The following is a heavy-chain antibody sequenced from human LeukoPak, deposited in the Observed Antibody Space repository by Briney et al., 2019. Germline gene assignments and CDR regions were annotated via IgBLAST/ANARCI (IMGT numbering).Heavy chain of an antibody. Sequence: GGSLRLSCAASGFTFDDYGMSWVRQAPGKGLEWVSGINWNGGSTGYADSVRGRFTISRDNAKNSLYLQMNSLRAEDTALYPCARSSYSSGFNDAFDIWGQGTMVTVSS. CDR1: GFTFDDYG. V-gene: IGHV3-20*01. CDR2: INWNGGST. J-gene: IGHJ3*02. CDR3: ARSSYSSGFNDAFDI. D-gene: IGHD6-19*01.